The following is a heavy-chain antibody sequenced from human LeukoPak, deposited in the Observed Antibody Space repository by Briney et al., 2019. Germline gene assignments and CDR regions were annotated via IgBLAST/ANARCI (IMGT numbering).Heavy chain of an antibody. CDR3: AIRGGYDSNWFDP. D-gene: IGHD5-12*01. CDR1: GYTFTSYG. J-gene: IGHJ5*02. Sequence: ASVTVSCKASGYTFTSYGISWVRQAPGQGREGMGWISAYNGNTNYAQKLQGRVTMTTDTSTSTAYMELRSLRSDDTAVYYCAIRGGYDSNWFDPWGQGTLVTVSS. CDR2: ISAYNGNT. V-gene: IGHV1-18*01.